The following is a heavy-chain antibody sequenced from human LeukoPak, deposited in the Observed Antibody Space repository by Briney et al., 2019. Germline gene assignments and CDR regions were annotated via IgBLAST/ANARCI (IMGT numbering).Heavy chain of an antibody. CDR2: IYSGGST. V-gene: IGHV3-66*01. Sequence: GGSLRLSCSASGFPFSSYAMHWVRQAPGKGLEWVSVIYSGGSTYYADSVKGRFTTSRDNSKNTLYLQMNSLRAEDTAVYYCASISTGDAFDIWGQGTMVTVSS. J-gene: IGHJ3*02. CDR3: ASISTGDAFDI. CDR1: GFPFSSYA. D-gene: IGHD1-14*01.